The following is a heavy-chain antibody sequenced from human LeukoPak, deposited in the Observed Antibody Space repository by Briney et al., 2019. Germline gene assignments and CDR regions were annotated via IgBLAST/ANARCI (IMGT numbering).Heavy chain of an antibody. CDR3: ARLGTGVAVAAPDY. CDR2: IYAGNSDA. J-gene: IGHJ4*02. V-gene: IGHV5-51*01. CDR1: GYTFTTSW. D-gene: IGHD6-13*01. Sequence: GESLQISCQGFGYTFTTSWIAWVRQLPGKGLEWMAIIYAGNSDAKYSPSFQGQVTISADKSISTAYLQWSSLKASDTAMYYCARLGTGVAVAAPDYWGQGTLVTVSS.